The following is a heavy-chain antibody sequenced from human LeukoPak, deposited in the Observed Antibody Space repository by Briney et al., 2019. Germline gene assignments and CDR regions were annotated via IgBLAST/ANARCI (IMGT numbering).Heavy chain of an antibody. V-gene: IGHV3-48*01. D-gene: IGHD2-15*01. J-gene: IGHJ4*02. CDR3: AKHTPSYCSGGSCYACDY. Sequence: GGSLRLSCAASGFTFSSYSMNWVRQAPGKGLEWVSYISSSSSTIYYADSVKGRFTISRDNAKNSLYLQMNSLRAEDTAVYYCAKHTPSYCSGGSCYACDYWGQGTLVTVSS. CDR2: ISSSSSTI. CDR1: GFTFSSYS.